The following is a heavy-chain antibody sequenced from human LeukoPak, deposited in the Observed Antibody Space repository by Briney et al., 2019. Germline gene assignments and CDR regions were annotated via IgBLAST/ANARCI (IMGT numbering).Heavy chain of an antibody. CDR1: GFTFSSHA. Sequence: GGSLRLSCAASGFTFSSHAMSWVRQAPGKGLEWVSGISGSGGTSYYADSVKGRFTISRDNSKNTLYLQMNSLRAEDTAVYYCTKGRSNHYWGQGTLVTVST. V-gene: IGHV3-23*01. CDR2: ISGSGGTS. CDR3: TKGRSNHY. D-gene: IGHD4-11*01. J-gene: IGHJ4*02.